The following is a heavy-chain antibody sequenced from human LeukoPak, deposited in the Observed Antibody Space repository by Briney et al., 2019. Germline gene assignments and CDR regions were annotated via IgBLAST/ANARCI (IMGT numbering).Heavy chain of an antibody. CDR2: IKSKTDGGTT. D-gene: IGHD6-13*01. J-gene: IGHJ4*02. Sequence: GGSLRLSCAASGFTFSNAWMSWVRHAPGKGLEWVGRIKSKTDGGTTDYAAPVKGRFTISRDDSKNTLYLQMNSLKTEDTAVYYCTTDPIPSSSVDYWGQGTLVTVSS. CDR1: GFTFSNAW. CDR3: TTDPIPSSSVDY. V-gene: IGHV3-15*01.